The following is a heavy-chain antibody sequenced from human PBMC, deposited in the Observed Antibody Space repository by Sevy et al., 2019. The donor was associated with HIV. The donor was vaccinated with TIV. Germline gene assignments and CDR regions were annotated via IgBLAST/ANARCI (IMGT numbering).Heavy chain of an antibody. J-gene: IGHJ4*02. Sequence: GGSLRLSCAASGFTFSNAWMSWVRQAPGKGLEWVGRIKSKTDGGTTDYAAPVKGRFTISRDDSKNTLYLQMNSLKTEDTAVYYCTARPSGYSYGEHFDYWGQGTLVTVSS. CDR2: IKSKTDGGTT. V-gene: IGHV3-15*01. CDR1: GFTFSNAW. CDR3: TARPSGYSYGEHFDY. D-gene: IGHD5-18*01.